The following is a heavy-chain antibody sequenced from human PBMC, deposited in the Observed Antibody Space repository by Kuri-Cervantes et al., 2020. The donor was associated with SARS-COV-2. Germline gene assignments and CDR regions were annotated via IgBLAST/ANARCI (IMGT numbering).Heavy chain of an antibody. Sequence: GESLKISCAASGFTFSSYAMHWVRQAPGKGLEYVSAISSNGGSTYYADSVKGRFTISRDNSKNTLYLQMGSLRAEGMAVYYCARSLAVTTTTPGYFQHWGQGTLVTVSS. D-gene: IGHD1-1*01. V-gene: IGHV3-64*02. CDR3: ARSLAVTTTTPGYFQH. CDR1: GFTFSSYA. J-gene: IGHJ1*01. CDR2: ISSNGGST.